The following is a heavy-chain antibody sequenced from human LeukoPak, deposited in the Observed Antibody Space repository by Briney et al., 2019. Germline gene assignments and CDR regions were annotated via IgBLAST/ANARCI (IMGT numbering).Heavy chain of an antibody. D-gene: IGHD1-26*01. Sequence: GRCLRLSCAASGFTFSSSGMHWVREAPGKGREWVAIIWYDGNNEYYADSMKGRFTISRDNSKNTLYLQMNVLRAEDTAVYYCASGGNYYIVHWGQGTLVTVSS. CDR3: ASGGNYYIVH. V-gene: IGHV3-33*01. CDR1: GFTFSSSG. J-gene: IGHJ4*02. CDR2: IWYDGNNE.